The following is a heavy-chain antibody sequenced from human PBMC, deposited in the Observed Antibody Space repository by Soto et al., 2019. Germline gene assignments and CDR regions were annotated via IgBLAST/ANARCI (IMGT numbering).Heavy chain of an antibody. V-gene: IGHV4-38-2*01. Sequence: SETLSLTCAVSGYSISSGYYWCWIRQPPGKGLEGIGSIYHDGSTYFNPSLESRVSISLDASSNQFSLRLTSVTAADTAVYYCASRFTGTTSRFDPWGQGTLVTVSS. CDR3: ASRFTGTTSRFDP. J-gene: IGHJ5*02. CDR1: GYSISSGYY. D-gene: IGHD1-1*01. CDR2: IYHDGST.